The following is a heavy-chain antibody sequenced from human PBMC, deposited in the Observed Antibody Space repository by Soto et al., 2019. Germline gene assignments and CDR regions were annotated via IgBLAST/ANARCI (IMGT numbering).Heavy chain of an antibody. D-gene: IGHD6-25*01. CDR3: AGAQSANDRGYKCPYYYYGRDL. CDR1: GGTFSSYA. Sequence: SVKVSCKASGGTFSSYAISWVRQAPGQGLEWMGGIIPIFGTANYAQKLQGRVTITPDKSTSTAYMELSSLRSEDTAVYYCAGAQSANDRGYKCPYYYYGRDLWGQGTTVP. CDR2: IIPIFGTA. J-gene: IGHJ6*02. V-gene: IGHV1-69*06.